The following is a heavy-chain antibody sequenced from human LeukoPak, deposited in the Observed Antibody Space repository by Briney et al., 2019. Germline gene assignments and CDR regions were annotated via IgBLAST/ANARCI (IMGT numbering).Heavy chain of an antibody. J-gene: IGHJ4*02. D-gene: IGHD3-10*01. V-gene: IGHV3-23*01. CDR2: ISGSGGST. CDR3: ARNAMVRGVIFDY. CDR1: GFTFSSYA. Sequence: TGGSLRLSCAASGFTFSSYAMSWVRQAPGKGLEWVSAISGSGGSTYYADSVKGRFTISRDNSKNTLYLQMNSLRAEDTAVYYCARNAMVRGVIFDYWGQGTLVTVSS.